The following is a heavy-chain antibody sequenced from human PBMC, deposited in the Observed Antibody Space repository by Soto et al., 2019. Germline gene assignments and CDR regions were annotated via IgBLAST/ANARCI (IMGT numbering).Heavy chain of an antibody. CDR3: ARDPTYTISGSTY. CDR2: ISSSSSTI. D-gene: IGHD3-10*01. Sequence: GGSLRLSCAASGFTFSSYSMNWVRQAPGKGLEWVSYISSSSSTIYYADSVKGRFTISGDNAKNSLYLQMNSLRAEDTAVYYCARDPTYTISGSTYWGQGTLVTVSS. J-gene: IGHJ4*02. CDR1: GFTFSSYS. V-gene: IGHV3-48*01.